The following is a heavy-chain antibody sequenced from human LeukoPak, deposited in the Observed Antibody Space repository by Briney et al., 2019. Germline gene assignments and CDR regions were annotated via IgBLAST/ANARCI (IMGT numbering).Heavy chain of an antibody. V-gene: IGHV3-74*01. CDR1: GFTFSSYW. Sequence: GGSLRLSCAASGFTFSSYWMHWVRQAPGKGLVWVSRINSDGSSTSYADSVKGRFTISRDNAKNTLYLQMNSLRAEDTAVYYCARDRSLGYYYYMDVWGKGTTVTISS. D-gene: IGHD3-16*01. CDR2: INSDGSST. J-gene: IGHJ6*03. CDR3: ARDRSLGYYYYMDV.